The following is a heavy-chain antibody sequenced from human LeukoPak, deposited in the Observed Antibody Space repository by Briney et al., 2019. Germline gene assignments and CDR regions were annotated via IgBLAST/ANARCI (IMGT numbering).Heavy chain of an antibody. CDR1: GFTFSRYS. D-gene: IGHD3-10*01. CDR3: AREVAYYYGSGSYSDY. Sequence: PGGSLRLSCAASGFTFSRYSMNWVRQAPGKGLEWVSSISISSSYIYYADSVKGRFTMSRDNAKNSLYLQVNSLRAEDTAVYYCAREVAYYYGSGSYSDYWGQGTLVTVSS. J-gene: IGHJ4*02. CDR2: ISISSSYI. V-gene: IGHV3-21*01.